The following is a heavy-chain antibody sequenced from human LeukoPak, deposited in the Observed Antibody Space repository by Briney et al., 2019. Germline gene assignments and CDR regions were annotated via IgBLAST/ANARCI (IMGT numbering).Heavy chain of an antibody. J-gene: IGHJ5*02. CDR3: AGHEGTMIRRRGWFDP. Sequence: SETLSLTCTVSGGSISSSSYYWGWIRQPPGKGLEWIGSIYYSGSTYYNPSLKSRVTISVDTSKNQFSLKLSSVTAADTAVYYCAGHEGTMIRRRGWFDPWGQGTLVTVSS. V-gene: IGHV4-39*01. CDR2: IYYSGST. D-gene: IGHD3-22*01. CDR1: GGSISSSSYY.